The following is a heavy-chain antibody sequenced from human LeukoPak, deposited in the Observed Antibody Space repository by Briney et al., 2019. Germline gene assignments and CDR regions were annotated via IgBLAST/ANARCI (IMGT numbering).Heavy chain of an antibody. CDR1: GFTFSTYW. V-gene: IGHV3-7*01. CDR3: ARDSAGNDY. Sequence: GGSLRLSCEASGFTFSTYWMSWVRQAPGKGLEWVANIKQDGSEKYNVDSVKGRFTISRDNAKNSLYLQMNSLRAEDTAMYYCARDSAGNDYWGQGTLVTVSS. J-gene: IGHJ4*02. D-gene: IGHD6-13*01. CDR2: IKQDGSEK.